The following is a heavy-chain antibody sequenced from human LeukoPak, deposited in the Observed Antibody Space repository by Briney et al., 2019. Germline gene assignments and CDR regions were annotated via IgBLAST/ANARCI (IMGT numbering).Heavy chain of an antibody. J-gene: IGHJ4*02. V-gene: IGHV3-30*02. CDR1: GFIFSSYG. D-gene: IGHD6-13*01. Sequence: PGGSLRLSYAASGFIFSSYGMHWVRQAPGKGLEWVAFIRYDGSNKYYADSVKGRFTISRDNSKNTLYLQMNSLRAEDTAVYYCAKDHSGSWSDVDYWGQGTLVTVSS. CDR3: AKDHSGSWSDVDY. CDR2: IRYDGSNK.